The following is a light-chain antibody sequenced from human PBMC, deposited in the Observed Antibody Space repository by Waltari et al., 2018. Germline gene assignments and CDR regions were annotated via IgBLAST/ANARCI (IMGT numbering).Light chain of an antibody. V-gene: IGLV1-44*01. CDR3: AAWDDNLNGVV. Sequence: QSVLAQPPSASGTPGQRVTISCSGSRSNIGSKTVNWYHQLPGTAPKLLIYSIIHPPSGVPDRFSGSKSGTSASLAISGLQSEDEADYYCAAWDDNLNGVVFGGGTKLTVL. J-gene: IGLJ3*02. CDR2: SII. CDR1: RSNIGSKT.